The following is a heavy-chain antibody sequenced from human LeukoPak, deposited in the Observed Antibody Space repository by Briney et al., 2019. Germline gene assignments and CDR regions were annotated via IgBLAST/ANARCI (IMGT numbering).Heavy chain of an antibody. CDR3: ARHRIAPAYYYGSGSYTPSYFDY. J-gene: IGHJ4*02. Sequence: SETLSLTCAVYGGSFSGYYWSWIRQPPGKGLEWIGEINHSGSTNYNPSLKSRVTISVDTSKNQFSLKLSSVTAADTAVYYCARHRIAPAYYYGSGSYTPSYFDYWGQGTLVTVSS. CDR1: GGSFSGYY. D-gene: IGHD3-10*01. V-gene: IGHV4-34*01. CDR2: INHSGST.